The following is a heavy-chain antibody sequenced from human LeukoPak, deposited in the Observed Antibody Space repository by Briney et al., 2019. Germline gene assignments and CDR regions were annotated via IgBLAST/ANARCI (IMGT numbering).Heavy chain of an antibody. CDR1: GGTFSSYA. Sequence: ASVKVSCKASGGTFSSYAISWVRPAPGQGLEWMGGIIPIFGTANYAQKFPGRVTITADESTSTAYMELSSLRAEDTDVYYCARVECTNGVCSTFFDYWGQGTLVTVSS. J-gene: IGHJ4*02. D-gene: IGHD2-8*01. V-gene: IGHV1-69*13. CDR2: IIPIFGTA. CDR3: ARVECTNGVCSTFFDY.